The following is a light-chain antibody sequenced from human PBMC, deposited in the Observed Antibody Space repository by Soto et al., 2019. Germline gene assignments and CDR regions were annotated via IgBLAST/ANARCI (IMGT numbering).Light chain of an antibody. CDR2: AAS. J-gene: IGKJ4*01. CDR1: QSISSY. CDR3: QQSYTTPLT. Sequence: DIQMTQSPYPLSASVGDRVTITCRASQSISSYLNWYQQKPGKAPELLIYAASSLHSGVPSRFSGSGSGTDFTLTISSLQPEDFATYYCQQSYTTPLTFGGGTKVEIK. V-gene: IGKV1-39*01.